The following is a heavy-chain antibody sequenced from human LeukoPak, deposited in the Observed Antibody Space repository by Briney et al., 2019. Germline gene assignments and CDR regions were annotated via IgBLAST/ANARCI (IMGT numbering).Heavy chain of an antibody. J-gene: IGHJ4*02. CDR1: GYTFTGYY. V-gene: IGHV1-2*06. CDR3: SRDYSSIDY. D-gene: IGHD6-13*01. CDR2: INPNSGGT. Sequence: ASAKVSCKASGYTFTGYYMHWVRQAPGHGREWLGRINPNSGGTNYAQKFQGRVTMTRDTSIRTAYIELTRLRSDDTSGLFFSRDYSSIDYWGQGPLVTVSS.